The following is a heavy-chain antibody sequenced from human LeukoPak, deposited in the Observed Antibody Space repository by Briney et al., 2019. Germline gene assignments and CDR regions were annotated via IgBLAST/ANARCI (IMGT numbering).Heavy chain of an antibody. CDR1: GYTFTNFG. CDR2: ISPNNDNT. J-gene: IGHJ4*02. Sequence: ASVEASCKASGYTFTNFGLSWVRQAPGQGLEWMGWISPNNDNTNYARKFQGRVTMTTDTSTNTAYMELRSLRSDDTAVYYCARDRRSHYDILAGSLDSWGQGILVTVSS. V-gene: IGHV1-18*04. D-gene: IGHD3-9*01. CDR3: ARDRRSHYDILAGSLDS.